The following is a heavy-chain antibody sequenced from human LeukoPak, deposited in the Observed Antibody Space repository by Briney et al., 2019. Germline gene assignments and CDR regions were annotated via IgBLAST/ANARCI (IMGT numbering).Heavy chain of an antibody. Sequence: GGSLRLSCAASGFSFSRYSMNWVRQAPGKGLEWVSYISSSSSTIYYADSVKGRFTISRDNAKNSLYLQMNSLRAEDTAVYYCARGAVAGTTETYYFDYWGQGTLVTVSS. CDR2: ISSSSSTI. D-gene: IGHD6-19*01. V-gene: IGHV3-48*01. J-gene: IGHJ4*02. CDR3: ARGAVAGTTETYYFDY. CDR1: GFSFSRYS.